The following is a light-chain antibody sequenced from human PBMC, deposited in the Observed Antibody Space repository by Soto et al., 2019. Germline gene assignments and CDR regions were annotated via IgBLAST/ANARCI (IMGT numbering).Light chain of an antibody. J-gene: IGLJ3*02. V-gene: IGLV2-8*01. CDR1: SSDVGNYNY. CDR3: SSYAGSKIWV. Sequence: QSALTQSPSASGSPGQSVTISCTGTSSDVGNYNYVSWYQQHPGKAPKLMIYEVSKRTSGVPDRFSGSTSGNTASLTVSGLQVEYEADYYCSSYAGSKIWVLGGGTKLTVL. CDR2: EVS.